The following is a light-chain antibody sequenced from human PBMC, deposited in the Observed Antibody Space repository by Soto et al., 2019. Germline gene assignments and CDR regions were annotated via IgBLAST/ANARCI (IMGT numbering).Light chain of an antibody. CDR2: RNN. V-gene: IGLV1-47*01. Sequence: QSVLTQPPSASGTPGQGVTISCSGSTSNIGSNYVYWYQQLPGTAPKLLIYRNNQRPSGVPDRFSGSKSGNTASLTISGLQAEDEADYYCSSYTTANTYVFGTGTKVTVL. CDR3: SSYTTANTYV. CDR1: TSNIGSNY. J-gene: IGLJ1*01.